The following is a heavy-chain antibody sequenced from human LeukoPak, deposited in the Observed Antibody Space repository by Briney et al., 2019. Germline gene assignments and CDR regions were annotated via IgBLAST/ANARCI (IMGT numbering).Heavy chain of an antibody. V-gene: IGHV3-11*03. CDR3: ARPQISKDVLRYFDWLSQPAFFYY. D-gene: IGHD3-9*01. J-gene: IGHJ4*02. CDR1: APTLSVYY. Sequence: GGSPRPACAASAPTLSVYYMRSGPATPREGVESVSCITSSISYPNNADSVKGRFTISRANAKNSLYRQMNSLRAEDTAVYSCARPQISKDVLRYFDWLSQPAFFYYWGQGTLVTVSS. CDR2: ITSSISYP.